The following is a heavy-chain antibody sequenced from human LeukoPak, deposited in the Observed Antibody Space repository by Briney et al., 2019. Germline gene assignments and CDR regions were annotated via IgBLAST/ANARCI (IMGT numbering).Heavy chain of an antibody. CDR2: IYTSVST. V-gene: IGHV4-61*02. CDR3: ARAPPPY. Sequence: TLSLTCTVSGCSISSSDYYLAWVREPPVKRLESFWRIYTSVSTIYNPSLKSRVTMSVVPSNTQFSLKLSSVTAPDTAAYYCARAPPPYWGQGTLVTVSS. CDR1: GCSISSSDYY. J-gene: IGHJ4*02.